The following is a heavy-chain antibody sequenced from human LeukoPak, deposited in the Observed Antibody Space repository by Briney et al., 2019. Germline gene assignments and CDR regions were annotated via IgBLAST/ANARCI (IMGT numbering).Heavy chain of an antibody. CDR1: GFTFSDSW. J-gene: IGHJ4*02. CDR2: MNQNGDQT. Sequence: GGSLRPSCAASGFTFSDSWMNWVRQAPGKGLEWVATMNQNGDQTNYADSVRGRFTISRDNAKNSLYLQMNSLRAEDTAVYYCARDVRYWGQGTLVTVSS. CDR3: ARDVRY. V-gene: IGHV3-7*04.